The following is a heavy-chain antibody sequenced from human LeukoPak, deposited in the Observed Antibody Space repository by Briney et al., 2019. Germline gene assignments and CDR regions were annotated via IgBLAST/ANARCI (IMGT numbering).Heavy chain of an antibody. V-gene: IGHV3-43D*03. J-gene: IGHJ4*02. CDR2: ISWDGGNT. Sequence: PGGSLRLSCAASGFTFDDYAMHWVRQAPGKGLEWVSLISWDGGNTYYADSVKGRFTISRDNSKNSLYLQMNNLRVEDTALYFCVKDSGSYFAFVDYWGQGTLVTVSS. CDR1: GFTFDDYA. CDR3: VKDSGSYFAFVDY. D-gene: IGHD1-26*01.